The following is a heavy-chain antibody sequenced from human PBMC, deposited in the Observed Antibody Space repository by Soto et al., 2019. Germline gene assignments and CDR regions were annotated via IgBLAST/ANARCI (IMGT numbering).Heavy chain of an antibody. CDR1: GYTFTSSY. CDR3: AKDVNPGYGDDL. V-gene: IGHV1-46*01. CDR2: INPSGGST. J-gene: IGHJ2*01. D-gene: IGHD4-17*01. Sequence: ASVKVSCKASGYTFTSSYMHWVRQAPGQGLEWMGIINPSGGSTSYAQKFQGRVTMTRDTSTSTVYMELSSLRAEDTAVYYCAKDVNPGYGDDLWGRGTLVTVSS.